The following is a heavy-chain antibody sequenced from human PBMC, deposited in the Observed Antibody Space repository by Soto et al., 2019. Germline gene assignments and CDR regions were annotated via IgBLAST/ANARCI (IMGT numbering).Heavy chain of an antibody. Sequence: GGSLRLSCAASGFTFTSYWISWVRQMPVKGLEWMGRINPSDTYTNYSPSFQRHVTISADKSISTAYLQWSSLKATDTAMYYCAIPVGCSTKGYVVYGMAVWGQGTTVTVSS. J-gene: IGHJ6*02. CDR3: AIPVGCSTKGYVVYGMAV. CDR2: INPSDTYT. V-gene: IGHV5-10-1*01. D-gene: IGHD2-2*01. CDR1: GFTFTSYW.